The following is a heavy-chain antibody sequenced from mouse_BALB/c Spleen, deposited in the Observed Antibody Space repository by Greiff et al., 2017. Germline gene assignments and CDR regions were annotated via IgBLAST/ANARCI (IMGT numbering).Heavy chain of an antibody. J-gene: IGHJ4*01. CDR1: GFAFSSYD. V-gene: IGHV5-12-1*01. D-gene: IGHD3-3*01. CDR3: ARQGPPYAMDY. CDR2: ISSGGGST. Sequence: DVKLVESGGGLVKPGGSLKLSCAASGFAFSSYDMSWVRQTPEKRLEWVAYISSGGGSTYYPDTVKGRFTISRDNAKNTLYLQMSSLKSEDTAMYYCARQGPPYAMDYWGQGTSVTVSS.